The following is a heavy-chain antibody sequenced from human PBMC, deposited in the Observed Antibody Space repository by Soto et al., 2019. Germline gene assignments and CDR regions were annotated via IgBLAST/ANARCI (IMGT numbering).Heavy chain of an antibody. CDR3: ARDPGMVRGVMVYYYGMDV. CDR1: GFTFSSYG. D-gene: IGHD3-10*01. J-gene: IGHJ6*02. Sequence: QVQLVESGGGVVQPGRSLRLSCAASGFTFSSYGMHWVRQAPGKGLEWVAVIWYDGSNKYYADSVKGRFTISRDNSKNTLYLQMNSLRAEDTAVYYCARDPGMVRGVMVYYYGMDVWGQGTTVTVSS. CDR2: IWYDGSNK. V-gene: IGHV3-33*01.